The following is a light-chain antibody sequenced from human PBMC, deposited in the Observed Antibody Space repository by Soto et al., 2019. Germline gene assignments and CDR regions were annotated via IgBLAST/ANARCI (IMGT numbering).Light chain of an antibody. CDR2: EVS. Sequence: QSALTQPPSATGSPGQSVTISCTGSSSDVGGYNYVSWYQQHSGKAPKLMIYEVSKRPSGVPDRLSGSKSGNTASLTVSGLQAEAEADYYCSSYGGSNTVVFGGGTQLTVL. CDR1: SSDVGGYNY. CDR3: SSYGGSNTVV. J-gene: IGLJ2*01. V-gene: IGLV2-8*01.